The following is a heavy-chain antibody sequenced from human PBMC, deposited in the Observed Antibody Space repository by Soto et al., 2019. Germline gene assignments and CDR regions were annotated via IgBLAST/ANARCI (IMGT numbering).Heavy chain of an antibody. CDR1: GGSFNGYY. D-gene: IGHD5-18*01. V-gene: IGHV4-34*01. Sequence: SETLSLTCAVYGGSFNGYYWTWIRQPPGKGLEWIGEIKHSGSTNYNPSLKSRVTISVDTSKNQFSLNLTSVTAADTAAYYCARGTFRGYSHGYYFDYWGQGALVTVSS. CDR2: IKHSGST. CDR3: ARGTFRGYSHGYYFDY. J-gene: IGHJ4*02.